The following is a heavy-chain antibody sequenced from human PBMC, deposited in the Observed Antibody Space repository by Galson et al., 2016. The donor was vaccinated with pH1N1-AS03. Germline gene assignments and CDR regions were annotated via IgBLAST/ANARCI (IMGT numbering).Heavy chain of an antibody. J-gene: IGHJ3*01. CDR1: GFTFNKYV. CDR3: VKDLTGWGAFDF. D-gene: IGHD6-19*01. V-gene: IGHV3-64D*06. Sequence: SLRLSCAGSGFTFNKYVMHWVRQAPGKGLEYVSGVYPNGVSPHYADSVKARFTISRDNSKNTLSLQMSSLTTEDTAVYYCVKDLTGWGAFDFWGQGTMVTVS. CDR2: VYPNGVSP.